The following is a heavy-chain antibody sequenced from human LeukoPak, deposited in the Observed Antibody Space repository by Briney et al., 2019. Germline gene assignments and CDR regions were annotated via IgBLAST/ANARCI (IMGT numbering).Heavy chain of an antibody. D-gene: IGHD3-16*01. CDR2: IFPYDSDV. CDR3: ARTSAFGSYFDY. V-gene: IGHV5-51*01. J-gene: IGHJ4*02. Sequence: GESLKISCKGSGYSFTTYWIAWVRQMPGKGLEWMGIIFPYDSDVRYSPSFQGQVTISADKSTSTAYLQWSSLKASDSAMYCCARTSAFGSYFDYWGQGTLVPVSS. CDR1: GYSFTTYW.